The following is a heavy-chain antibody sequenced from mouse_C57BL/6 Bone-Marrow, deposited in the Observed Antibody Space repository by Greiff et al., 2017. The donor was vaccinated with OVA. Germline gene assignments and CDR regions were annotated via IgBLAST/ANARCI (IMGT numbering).Heavy chain of an antibody. V-gene: IGHV1-58*01. CDR1: GYTFTSYG. Sequence: EVQLQQSGAELVRPGSSVKLSCKTSGYTFTSYGINWVKQRPGQGLEWIGYIYPGNGYTEYNEKFKGKATLTSDTSSSTAYMQLSSLTSEDSAIYFCAIYYGLDYWGQGTTLTVSS. J-gene: IGHJ2*01. CDR2: IYPGNGYT. D-gene: IGHD2-1*01. CDR3: AIYYGLDY.